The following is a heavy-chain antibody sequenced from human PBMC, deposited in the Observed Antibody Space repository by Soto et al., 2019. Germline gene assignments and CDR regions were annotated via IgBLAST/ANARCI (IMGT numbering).Heavy chain of an antibody. D-gene: IGHD2-15*01. CDR3: ARGSQDIVVVVAYTDLGFYYMDV. Sequence: QVQLVQSGAEVKKPGASVKVSCKASGYTFTSYAMHWVRQAPGQRLEWMGWINAGNGNTKYSQKFQGRVNIIKDTSARAACMALSSLRFEDTAVYYCARGSQDIVVVVAYTDLGFYYMDVWVKGATVTVSS. J-gene: IGHJ6*03. CDR2: INAGNGNT. CDR1: GYTFTSYA. V-gene: IGHV1-3*01.